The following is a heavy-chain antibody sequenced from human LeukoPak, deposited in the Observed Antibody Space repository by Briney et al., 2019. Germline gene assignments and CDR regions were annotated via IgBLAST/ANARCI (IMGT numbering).Heavy chain of an antibody. V-gene: IGHV3-21*01. J-gene: IGHJ4*02. D-gene: IGHD5-18*01. CDR3: ARVNRYSYGIDY. Sequence: GGSLRLSCAASGFTFSSYSMNWVRQAPGKGLEWVSSISSSSSYIYYADSVKGRFTISRDNAKNSLYLQMNSLRAEDTAVYYCARVNRYSYGIDYWGQGTLVTVSS. CDR2: ISSSSSYI. CDR1: GFTFSSYS.